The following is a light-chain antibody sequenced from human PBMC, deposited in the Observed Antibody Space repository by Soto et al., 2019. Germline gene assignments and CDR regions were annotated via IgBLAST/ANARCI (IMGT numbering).Light chain of an antibody. Sequence: DIQMTQSPSSLSASVGDRVTITCRASQSISSYLNWYQQKPGKAPKLLIYQASTLASGVPSRFSGSESGTEFTLTISSLQPDDFATYYCQQYNSQYTFGQGTKVDIK. CDR2: QAS. CDR3: QQYNSQYT. CDR1: QSISSY. J-gene: IGKJ2*01. V-gene: IGKV1-5*03.